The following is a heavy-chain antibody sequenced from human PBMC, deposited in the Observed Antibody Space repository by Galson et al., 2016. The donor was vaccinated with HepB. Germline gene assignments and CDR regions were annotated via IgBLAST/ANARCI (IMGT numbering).Heavy chain of an antibody. J-gene: IGHJ4*02. CDR2: DSMDGRRK. V-gene: IGHV3-30*18. D-gene: IGHD2/OR15-2a*01. CDR3: AKRHEYCPPVGCSVDY. Sequence: SLRLSCAASGFTFSNRGMHWVRQAPGKGLEWVAADSMDGRRKFYADSVKGRFTISRDNSNNMLFLQMNSLRADDTAVYYCAKRHEYCPPVGCSVDYWVQGTLVSVSS. CDR1: GFTFSNRG.